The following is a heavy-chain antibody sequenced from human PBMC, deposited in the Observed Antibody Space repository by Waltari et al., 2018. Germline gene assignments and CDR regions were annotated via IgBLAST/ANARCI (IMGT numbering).Heavy chain of an antibody. V-gene: IGHV3-23*01. D-gene: IGHD3-10*01. J-gene: IGHJ6*02. CDR3: AKLRALNYYGSGPAP. CDR1: GFTFSSYA. Sequence: EVQLLESGGGLVQPGGSLRLSCAASGFTFSSYAMSWVRQAPGKGLEWVSAISGSGVSTSYSDSVKGRFTISRDNSKNTLYLQMNSLRAEDTAVYYCAKLRALNYYGSGPAPWGQGTTVTVSS. CDR2: ISGSGVST.